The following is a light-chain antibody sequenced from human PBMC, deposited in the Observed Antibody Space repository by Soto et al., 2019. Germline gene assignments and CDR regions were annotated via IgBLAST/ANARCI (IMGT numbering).Light chain of an antibody. Sequence: QSALTQPASVSGSPGQSITISCTGTNTDIGGYNWVSWYQQHPGRAPKLIIYEVTNRPSGVSDRFSGSKSGNTASLTISGHQTDHEADYFCSSYRRPTTLVFGPGTKLTVL. J-gene: IGLJ1*01. CDR3: SSYRRPTTLV. V-gene: IGLV2-14*01. CDR2: EVT. CDR1: NTDIGGYNW.